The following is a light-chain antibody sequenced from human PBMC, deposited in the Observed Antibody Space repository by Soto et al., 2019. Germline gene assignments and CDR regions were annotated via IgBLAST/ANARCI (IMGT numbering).Light chain of an antibody. J-gene: IGLJ3*02. CDR3: SSYAGSNLWV. V-gene: IGLV2-8*01. CDR2: EVS. Sequence: QSALTQSPSASGSPGQSVTISCTGTSSDVGNYKYVSWYQQHPGKAPKLMIYEVSKRPSGVPDRFSGSKSGNTASLTVSGLQVEDEADYYRSSYAGSNLWVFGGGTQLTVL. CDR1: SSDVGNYKY.